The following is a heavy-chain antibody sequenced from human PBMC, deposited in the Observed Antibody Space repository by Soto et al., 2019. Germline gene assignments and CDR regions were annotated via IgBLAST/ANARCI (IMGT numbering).Heavy chain of an antibody. J-gene: IGHJ6*02. CDR1: GDSVSSNSAA. V-gene: IGHV6-1*01. CDR2: TYYRSKWYN. CDR3: ARLYYYDSSGQPSFLTHYYYYYYGMDV. D-gene: IGHD3-22*01. Sequence: HSQTLSLTCAISGDSVSSNSAAWNWIRQSPSRGLEWLGRTYYRSKWYNDYAVSVKSRITINPDTSKNQFSLQLNSVTPEDTAVYYCARLYYYDSSGQPSFLTHYYYYYYGMDVWGQGTTVTVSS.